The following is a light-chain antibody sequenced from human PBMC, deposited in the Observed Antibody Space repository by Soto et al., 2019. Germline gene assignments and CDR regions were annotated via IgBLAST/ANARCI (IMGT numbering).Light chain of an antibody. CDR3: QQYYSYPWT. V-gene: IGKV1-8*01. CDR1: PGISSY. CDR2: AAS. Sequence: AIRMTQSPSSFSASTGDRVTITCRASPGISSYLAWYQQKPGKAPKLLIYAASTLQGGVPSRFSGSGSGTDFTLTISCLQSEDFPTYYCQQYYSYPWTFGQGTKVEIK. J-gene: IGKJ1*01.